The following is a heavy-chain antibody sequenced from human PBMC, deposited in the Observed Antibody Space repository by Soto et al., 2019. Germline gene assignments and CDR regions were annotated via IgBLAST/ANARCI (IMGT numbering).Heavy chain of an antibody. CDR1: GFIFNTYT. V-gene: IGHV3-30-3*01. Sequence: GGSLRLSCAASGFIFNTYTMHWVRQAPGKGLEWVALISFDGNSEYSAVSVNGRFTISRDNSKYMLYLQMSSLRVEDTAIYFCERDNTGYNYGPFDYWGQGTLVTVSS. CDR3: ERDNTGYNYGPFDY. J-gene: IGHJ4*02. D-gene: IGHD5-18*01. CDR2: ISFDGNSE.